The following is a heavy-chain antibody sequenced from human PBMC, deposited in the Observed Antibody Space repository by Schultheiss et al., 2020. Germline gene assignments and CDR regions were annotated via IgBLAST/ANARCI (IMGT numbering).Heavy chain of an antibody. CDR2: IYPGDSDT. CDR3: ARLVSWELLVWDAFDI. V-gene: IGHV5-51*01. Sequence: GESLKISCKGSGYSFTSYWISWVRQMPGKGLEWMGIIYPGDSDTRYSPSFQGQVTISADKSISTAYLQWSSLKASDTAMYYCARLVSWELLVWDAFDIWGQGTMVTVSS. D-gene: IGHD1-26*01. CDR1: GYSFTSYW. J-gene: IGHJ3*02.